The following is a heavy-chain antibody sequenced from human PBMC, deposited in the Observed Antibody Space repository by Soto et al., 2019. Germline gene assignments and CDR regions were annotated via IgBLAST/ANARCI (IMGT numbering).Heavy chain of an antibody. CDR2: ISSSSTFI. V-gene: IGHV3-21*01. CDR3: ARRVASISSPRSWYFDL. Sequence: EVQLVESGGGLVKPGGSLRLSCAASGFTFSNYSMDWVRQAPGKGLEWVSSISSSSTFIYYPDSVKGRFTISRDNAKNSLWLQMNSLRAEDTAVYYCARRVASISSPRSWYFDLWGRGTLVSVSS. J-gene: IGHJ2*01. CDR1: GFTFSNYS. D-gene: IGHD2-2*01.